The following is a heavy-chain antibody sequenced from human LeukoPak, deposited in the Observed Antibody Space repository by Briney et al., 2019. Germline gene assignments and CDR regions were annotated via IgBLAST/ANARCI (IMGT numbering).Heavy chain of an antibody. J-gene: IGHJ4*02. CDR3: ARSSWSYDGHFDS. V-gene: IGHV4-59*01. CDR2: IYYSGST. Sequence: SETLSLTCNISGGSIGSYYWSWIRQSPGMGLEWIGYIYYSGSTNYNPSLKSRVIISVDTSKNQFSLNLSSVTAADTAVYYCARSSWSYDGHFDSWGQGTLVTVSS. CDR1: GGSIGSYY. D-gene: IGHD1-26*01.